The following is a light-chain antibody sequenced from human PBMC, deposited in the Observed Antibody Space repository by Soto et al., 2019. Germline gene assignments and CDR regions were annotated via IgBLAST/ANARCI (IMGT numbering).Light chain of an antibody. CDR2: SNT. V-gene: IGLV1-44*01. J-gene: IGLJ2*01. CDR3: AAWDDSLNGVV. Sequence: QAVVTQPPSASGTPGQTIAISCSGGSSNIGSHTVNWYQQLPGTAPRLLIYSNTQRSSGVPDRFSGSKSGTSASLAISGLQSEYEGDYYCAAWDDSLNGVVFGGGTKLTVL. CDR1: SSNIGSHT.